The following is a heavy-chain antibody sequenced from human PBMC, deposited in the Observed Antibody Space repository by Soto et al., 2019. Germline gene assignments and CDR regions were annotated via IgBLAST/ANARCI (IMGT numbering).Heavy chain of an antibody. CDR2: IYHSGST. V-gene: IGHV4-38-2*01. CDR3: ARVTYYYDSSGYPPLAY. Sequence: SETLSLTCAVSGYSISSGYYWGWIRQPPGKGLEWIGSIYHSGSTYYNPSLKSRVTISVDTSKNQFSLKPSSVTAADTAVYYCARVTYYYDSSGYPPLAYWGQGTLVTVSS. J-gene: IGHJ4*02. CDR1: GYSISSGYY. D-gene: IGHD3-22*01.